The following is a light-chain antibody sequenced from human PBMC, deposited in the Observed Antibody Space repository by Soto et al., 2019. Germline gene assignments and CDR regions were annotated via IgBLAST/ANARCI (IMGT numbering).Light chain of an antibody. Sequence: EIVLTQFPGTLSLSLGERATLSCRASQSVSSSYLAWYQQKPRQAPRLLIYGASSRATGIPDRFSGSGSGTDFTLTISRLEPEDFAVYYCQQYGSSPWTFGQGTKVDIK. V-gene: IGKV3-20*01. J-gene: IGKJ1*01. CDR3: QQYGSSPWT. CDR2: GAS. CDR1: QSVSSSY.